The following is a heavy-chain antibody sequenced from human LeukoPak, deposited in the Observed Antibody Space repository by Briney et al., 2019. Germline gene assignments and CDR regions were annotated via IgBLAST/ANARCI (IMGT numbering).Heavy chain of an antibody. Sequence: SETLSLTCTVSGGSISSYYWSWIRQPPGKGLEWIGYIYYGGSTNYNPSLKSRVTISVDTSKNQFSLKLSSVTAADTAVYYCARVGECTNGVCYNGGDYFDYWGQGTLVTVSS. CDR1: GGSISSYY. CDR2: IYYGGST. V-gene: IGHV4-59*01. CDR3: ARVGECTNGVCYNGGDYFDY. D-gene: IGHD2-8*01. J-gene: IGHJ4*02.